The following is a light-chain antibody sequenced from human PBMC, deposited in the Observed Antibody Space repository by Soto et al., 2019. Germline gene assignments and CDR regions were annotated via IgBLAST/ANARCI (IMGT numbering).Light chain of an antibody. V-gene: IGKV1-27*01. CDR3: QKYNSAPRA. J-gene: IGKJ1*01. CDR1: QGFSNY. Sequence: DIQMTPSPSSLSASVGDRVTISCRASQGFSNYLAWYQQKPGKVPKLLIYAASTLQSGLPSRFSGSGAGTYFTLTISSLQPEDVATYYCQKYNSAPRAFGQGTKVEIK. CDR2: AAS.